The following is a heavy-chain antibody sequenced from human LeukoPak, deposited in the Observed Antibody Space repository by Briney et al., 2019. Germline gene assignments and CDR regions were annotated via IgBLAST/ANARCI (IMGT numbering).Heavy chain of an antibody. D-gene: IGHD2-2*01. V-gene: IGHV3-30-3*01. J-gene: IGHJ3*02. CDR3: ARDLDVVPAATCDAFDI. CDR1: GFTFSSYA. CDR2: ISYDGSNK. Sequence: GGSLRLSCAASGFTFSSYAMHWVRQAPGKGLEWVAVISYDGSNKYYADSVKGRFTISRDNSKNTLYLQMNSLRAEDTAVYYCARDLDVVPAATCDAFDIWGQGTMVTVSS.